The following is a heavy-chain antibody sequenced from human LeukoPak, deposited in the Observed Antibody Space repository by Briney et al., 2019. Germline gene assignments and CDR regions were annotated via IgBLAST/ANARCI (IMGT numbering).Heavy chain of an antibody. V-gene: IGHV4-59*01. CDR3: ARSGIAAAGPGYFQH. Sequence: NPSETLSLTCTVSGGSISSYYWSWIRQPPGKGLEWIGYIYYSGSTNYNSSLKSRVTISVDTSKNQFSLKLSSVTAADTAVYYCARSGIAAAGPGYFQHWGQGTLVTVSS. CDR1: GGSISSYY. D-gene: IGHD6-13*01. CDR2: IYYSGST. J-gene: IGHJ1*01.